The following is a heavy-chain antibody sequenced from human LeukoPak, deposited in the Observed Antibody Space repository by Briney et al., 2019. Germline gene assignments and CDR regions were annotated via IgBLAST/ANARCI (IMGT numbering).Heavy chain of an antibody. D-gene: IGHD2-15*01. V-gene: IGHV1-2*02. J-gene: IGHJ6*04. CDR1: GYTFSSYG. Sequence: ASVKVSCKASGYTFSSYGISWVRQAPGQGLEWMGWINPNSGGTNYAQKFQGRVTMTGDTSISTAYMELSRLRSDDTAVYYCASATLRCSGGSCYEMDVWGKGTTVTVSS. CDR3: ASATLRCSGGSCYEMDV. CDR2: INPNSGGT.